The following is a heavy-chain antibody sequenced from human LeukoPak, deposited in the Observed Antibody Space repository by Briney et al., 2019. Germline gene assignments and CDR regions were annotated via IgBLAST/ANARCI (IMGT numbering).Heavy chain of an antibody. J-gene: IGHJ6*02. CDR2: ISAYNGNT. Sequence: ASVKVSCKASGGTFSSYAISWVRQAPGQGLEWMGWISAYNGNTNYAQKLQGRVTMTTDTSTSTAYMELRSLRSDDTAVYYCARDGTMVRGGAYYYYGMDVWGQGTTVTVSS. D-gene: IGHD3-10*01. CDR3: ARDGTMVRGGAYYYYGMDV. V-gene: IGHV1-18*01. CDR1: GGTFSSYA.